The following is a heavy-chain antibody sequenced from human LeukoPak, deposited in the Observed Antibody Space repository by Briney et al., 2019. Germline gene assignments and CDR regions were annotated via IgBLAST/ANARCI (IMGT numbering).Heavy chain of an antibody. CDR2: IYYSGST. J-gene: IGHJ2*01. V-gene: IGHV4-59*01. CDR3: ARDRGPVITATVGYFDL. CDR1: GGSISSYY. D-gene: IGHD1-14*01. Sequence: PSETLSLTCTVSGGSISSYYWSWIRQPPGKGLEWIGYIYYSGSTNYNPSLKSRVTISVDTSKNQFSLKLSSVPAADTAVYYCARDRGPVITATVGYFDLWGRGTLVTVSS.